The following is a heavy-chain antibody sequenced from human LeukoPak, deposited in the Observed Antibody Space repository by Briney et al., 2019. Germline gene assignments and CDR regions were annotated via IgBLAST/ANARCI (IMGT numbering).Heavy chain of an antibody. V-gene: IGHV1-69*13. CDR2: IIPIFGTA. J-gene: IGHJ4*02. D-gene: IGHD6-13*01. CDR1: GGTFSSYA. Sequence: SVKVSCKASGGTFSSYAISWVRQAPGQGLEWMGGIIPIFGTANYAQKFQGRVTIAADESTSTAYMELSSLRSEDTAVYYCARVAYSSSWSFDYWGQGTLVTVSS. CDR3: ARVAYSSSWSFDY.